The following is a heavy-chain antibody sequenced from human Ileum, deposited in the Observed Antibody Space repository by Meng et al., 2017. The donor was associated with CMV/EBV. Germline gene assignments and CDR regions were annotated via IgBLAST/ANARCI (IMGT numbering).Heavy chain of an antibody. CDR2: ISYSGST. J-gene: IGHJ4*02. CDR3: ARHIRYTYGYYVH. CDR1: GDSISSHY. Sequence: QVQLQESGPGLVKSSETLSLTCTVSGDSISSHYWSWIRQPPGKGLEYIGYISYSGSTDYNPSLKSRVTISGDTSKNQLSLKLRSVAAADTAVYYCARHIRYTYGYYVHWGQGTLVTVSS. V-gene: IGHV4-59*08. D-gene: IGHD3-3*01.